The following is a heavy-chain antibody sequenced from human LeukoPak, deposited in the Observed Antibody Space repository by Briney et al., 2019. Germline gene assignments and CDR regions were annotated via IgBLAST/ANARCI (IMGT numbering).Heavy chain of an antibody. Sequence: GGSLRLSCEGSGFTFSTYHMNWVRQTPGKGLEWVSYIDPDSRNIFYADSVKGRFTLSRDNAKSSLYLQMNSLRVEDTAVYYCLRSVDFWGQGTLVTVSP. CDR2: IDPDSRNI. V-gene: IGHV3-48*01. CDR1: GFTFSTYH. J-gene: IGHJ4*02. CDR3: LRSVDF.